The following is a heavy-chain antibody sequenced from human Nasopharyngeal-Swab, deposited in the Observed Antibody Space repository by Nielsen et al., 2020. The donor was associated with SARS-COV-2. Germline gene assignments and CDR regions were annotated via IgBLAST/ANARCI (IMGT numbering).Heavy chain of an antibody. V-gene: IGHV4-34*01. Sequence: SETLSFTCAVYGGSSTTYSWIWIRQPPGKGLEWIGEINHIGSTNYNIYNPSLNSRVAISLATSKNQFSLTLTSVTAADTAIYFCARGRYYGDYGYWGQGALVTVSS. CDR1: GGSSTTYS. D-gene: IGHD4-17*01. CDR2: INHIGST. J-gene: IGHJ4*02. CDR3: ARGRYYGDYGY.